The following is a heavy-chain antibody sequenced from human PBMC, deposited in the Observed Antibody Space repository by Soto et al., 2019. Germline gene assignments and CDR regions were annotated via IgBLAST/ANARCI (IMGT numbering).Heavy chain of an antibody. CDR3: ATKTEDIVVVVAATYYYYGMDV. V-gene: IGHV1-69*12. D-gene: IGHD2-15*01. CDR1: GGTFSSYA. J-gene: IGHJ6*02. CDR2: IIPIFGTA. Sequence: QVQLVQSGAEVKKPGSSVKVSCKASGGTFSSYAISWVRQAPGQGLEWMGGIIPIFGTANYAQKFQGRVTITADESTSTAYMELSSLRSEDTAVYYCATKTEDIVVVVAATYYYYGMDVWGQGTTVTVSS.